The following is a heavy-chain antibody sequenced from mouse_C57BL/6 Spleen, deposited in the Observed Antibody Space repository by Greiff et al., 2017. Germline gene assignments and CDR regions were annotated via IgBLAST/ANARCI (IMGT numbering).Heavy chain of an antibody. V-gene: IGHV1-50*01. J-gene: IGHJ3*01. CDR2: IDPSDSYT. CDR3: ARRAYYSNYPAWFAY. CDR1: GYTFTSYW. Sequence: QVQLQQPGAELVKPGASVKLSCKASGYTFTSYWMQWVKQRPGQGLEWIGEIDPSDSYTNYNQKFKGKATLTVATSSSTAYMQLSSLTSEDSAVYYCARRAYYSNYPAWFAYWGQGTLVTVSA. D-gene: IGHD2-5*01.